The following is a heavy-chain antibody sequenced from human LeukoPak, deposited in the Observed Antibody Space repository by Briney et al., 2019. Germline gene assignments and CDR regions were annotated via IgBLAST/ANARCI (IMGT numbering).Heavy chain of an antibody. Sequence: PSETLSLTCTVSGGSISSYYWSWIRQPAGKGLEWIGRIYTSGSTNYNPSLKSRVTMSVDTSKNQFSLKLSSVTAADTAVYYCARTCEEEWELLEGSAFDIWGQGTMVTVSS. J-gene: IGHJ3*02. D-gene: IGHD1-26*01. CDR2: IYTSGST. CDR1: GGSISSYY. V-gene: IGHV4-4*07. CDR3: ARTCEEEWELLEGSAFDI.